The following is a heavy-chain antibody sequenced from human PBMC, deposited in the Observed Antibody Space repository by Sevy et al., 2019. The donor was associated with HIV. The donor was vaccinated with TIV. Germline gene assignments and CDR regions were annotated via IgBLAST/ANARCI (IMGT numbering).Heavy chain of an antibody. V-gene: IGHV4-30-4*01. CDR1: GGSISSGDYY. D-gene: IGHD3-22*01. J-gene: IGHJ3*02. CDR2: IYYSGST. CDR3: ARSITMIVVVSLAFDI. Sequence: SETLSLTCTVSGGSISSGDYYWSWIRQPPGKGLEWIGYIYYSGSTYYHPSLKSRVTISVDTSKNQFSLKLSSVTAADTAVYYCARSITMIVVVSLAFDIWGQGTMVTVSS.